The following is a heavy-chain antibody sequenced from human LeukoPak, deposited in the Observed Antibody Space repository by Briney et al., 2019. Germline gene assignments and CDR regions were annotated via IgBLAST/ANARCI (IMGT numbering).Heavy chain of an antibody. CDR1: GGSISSHY. CDR2: IYYSGST. Sequence: PSETLSLTCTVSGGSISSHYWSWIRQPPGKGLEWIGYIYYSGSTNYNPSLKSRVTISVDTSKNQFSLKLSSVTAADTTVYYCARDSGFIRFDYWGQGTLVTVSS. D-gene: IGHD6-25*01. V-gene: IGHV4-59*11. CDR3: ARDSGFIRFDY. J-gene: IGHJ4*02.